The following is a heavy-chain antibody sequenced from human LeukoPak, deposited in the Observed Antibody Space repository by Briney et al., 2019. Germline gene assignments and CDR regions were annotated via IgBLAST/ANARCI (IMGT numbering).Heavy chain of an antibody. CDR2: ISYDGSNK. J-gene: IGHJ5*02. Sequence: HPGGSLRLSCADSGFTFSSYAMHWVRRAPGKGLEWGAVISYDGSNKYYADSVKGRFTISRENAKNTPYMQRNSVREENTGVYYCARGLGYCSSTSCYKYNWFDPWGQGTLVTVSP. CDR1: GFTFSSYA. V-gene: IGHV3-30*01. D-gene: IGHD2-2*02. CDR3: ARGLGYCSSTSCYKYNWFDP.